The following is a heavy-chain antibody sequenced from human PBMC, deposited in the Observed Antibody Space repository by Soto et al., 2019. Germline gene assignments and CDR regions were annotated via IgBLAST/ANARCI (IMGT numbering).Heavy chain of an antibody. CDR3: ASSPYYYDSSGRLPDGYFQS. D-gene: IGHD3-22*01. CDR1: GGTFSSYA. CDR2: IIPIFGTA. Sequence: QVQLVQSGAEVKKPGSSVKVSCKASGGTFSSYAISWVRQAPGQGLEWMGGIIPIFGTANYAQKFQGRVPITADKATSTAYMELSSLRAEDTDVYYCASSPYYYDSSGRLPDGYFQSWRQGSLVTVS. J-gene: IGHJ1*01. V-gene: IGHV1-69*06.